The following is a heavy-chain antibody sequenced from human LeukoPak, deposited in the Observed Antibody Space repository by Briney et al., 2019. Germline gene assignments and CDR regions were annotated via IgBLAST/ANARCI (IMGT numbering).Heavy chain of an antibody. Sequence: GGSLRLSCAASGFTFDDYGMSWVRQAPGKGLEWVSVIYSGGSTYYADSVKGRFTISRDNSKNTLYLQMNSLRAEDTAVYYCARLGLVAPGDYWGQGTLVTVSS. V-gene: IGHV3-53*01. D-gene: IGHD5-12*01. CDR2: IYSGGST. J-gene: IGHJ4*02. CDR1: GFTFDDYG. CDR3: ARLGLVAPGDY.